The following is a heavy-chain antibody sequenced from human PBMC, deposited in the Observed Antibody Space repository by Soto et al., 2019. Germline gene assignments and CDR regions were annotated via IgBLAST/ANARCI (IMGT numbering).Heavy chain of an antibody. J-gene: IGHJ4*02. Sequence: QVQLVESGGGVVQPGRSLRLSCAASGFTFSSYGMHWVRQAPGTGLEWVAVIWSDGSNTYYADSVKGRFTISRDNSKNTLNVQLNSMRAEDTAVYYGARGALRDYDYIWGSYRTLSYFDYWGQRTLVTVAA. V-gene: IGHV3-33*01. D-gene: IGHD3-16*02. CDR1: GFTFSSYG. CDR3: ARGALRDYDYIWGSYRTLSYFDY. CDR2: IWSDGSNT.